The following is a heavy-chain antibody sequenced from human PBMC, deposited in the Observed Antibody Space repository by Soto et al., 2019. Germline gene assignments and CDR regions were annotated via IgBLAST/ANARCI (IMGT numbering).Heavy chain of an antibody. J-gene: IGHJ4*02. D-gene: IGHD2-21*02. Sequence: NPSETLSLTCTVSGGSISNYYWSWIRQPPGKGLEWIGYVSYGGSTNYHPSLKSRVVISVDTSKNQFSLKLSSVTAADAAVYYCTRSSTRDVFWGPGTLVTVSS. CDR1: GGSISNYY. CDR2: VSYGGST. CDR3: TRSSTRDVF. V-gene: IGHV4-59*01.